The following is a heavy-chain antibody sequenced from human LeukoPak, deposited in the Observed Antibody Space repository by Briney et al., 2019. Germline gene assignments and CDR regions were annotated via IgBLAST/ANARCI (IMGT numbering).Heavy chain of an antibody. V-gene: IGHV3-23*01. CDR2: ISGSGDST. Sequence: GGSLRLSCAASGFTLSSYAMTWVRQAPPKGLERVSVISGSGDSTYYADSVKGRFTISRDNSKNTLFLQMNSLRAEDTALYYCAREVMAKRRAFDIWGQGTGVTVSS. J-gene: IGHJ3*02. CDR1: GFTLSSYA. CDR3: AREVMAKRRAFDI. D-gene: IGHD2-8*01.